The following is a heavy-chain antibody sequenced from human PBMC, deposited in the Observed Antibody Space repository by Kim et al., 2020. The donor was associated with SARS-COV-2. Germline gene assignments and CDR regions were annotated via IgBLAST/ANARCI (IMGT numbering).Heavy chain of an antibody. D-gene: IGHD3-22*01. CDR3: ARRMDYYDSSGYYY. J-gene: IGHJ4*02. V-gene: IGHV3-21*01. Sequence: ADSVKGRFTISRDNAKNSLYLQMNSLRAEDTAVYYCARRMDYYDSSGYYYWGQGTLVTVSS.